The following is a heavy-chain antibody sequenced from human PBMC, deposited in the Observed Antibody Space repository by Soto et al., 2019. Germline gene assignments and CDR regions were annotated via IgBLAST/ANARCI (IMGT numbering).Heavy chain of an antibody. J-gene: IGHJ4*02. CDR3: ARVSPPPSGSYGGGY. D-gene: IGHD1-26*01. CDR1: GSTFSSYA. CDR2: IIPIFGTA. V-gene: IGHV1-69*01. Sequence: QVQLVQSGAEVKKPGSSVKVSCKASGSTFSSYAISWVRQAPGQGLEWMGGIIPIFGTANYAQKFQGRVTITADESTSTAYMELSSLRTEDTAVYCCARVSPPPSGSYGGGYWGQGTLVTVSS.